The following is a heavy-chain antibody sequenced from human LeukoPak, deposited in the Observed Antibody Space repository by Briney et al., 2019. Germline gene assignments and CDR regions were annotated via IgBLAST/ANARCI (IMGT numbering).Heavy chain of an antibody. CDR3: ARGGSYDILTGYYRFIDY. J-gene: IGHJ4*02. D-gene: IGHD3-9*01. Sequence: PSETLSLTCTVSGGSISSYYWSWIRQPPGKGLEWIGYIYYSGSTNYNPSLKSRVTISVDTSKNQFSLKLSSVTAADTAVYYCARGGSYDILTGYYRFIDYWGQGTLVTVSS. CDR2: IYYSGST. V-gene: IGHV4-59*01. CDR1: GGSISSYY.